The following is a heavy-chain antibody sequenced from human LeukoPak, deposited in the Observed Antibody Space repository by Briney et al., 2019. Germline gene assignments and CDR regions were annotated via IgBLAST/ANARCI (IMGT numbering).Heavy chain of an antibody. J-gene: IGHJ5*02. CDR1: GFPFSSYA. D-gene: IGHD3-10*01. V-gene: IGHV3-23*01. CDR2: ISGSGGST. Sequence: GGSLRLSCAASGFPFSSYAMSWVRQAPGKGLEWVSAISGSGGSTYYADSVKGRFTISRDNSKNTLYLQMNSLRAEDTAVYYCARGGSGSSYNWFDPWGQGTLVTVSS. CDR3: ARGGSGSSYNWFDP.